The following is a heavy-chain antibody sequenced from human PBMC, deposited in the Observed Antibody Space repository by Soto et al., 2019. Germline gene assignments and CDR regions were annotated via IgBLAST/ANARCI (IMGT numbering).Heavy chain of an antibody. D-gene: IGHD5-18*01. J-gene: IGHJ6*02. V-gene: IGHV1-2*04. CDR2: INPKSGGT. CDR3: ARGATAMGPLGYYGMDV. Sequence: GASVKVSCTASGYTFTGYYMHWVRQAPGQGLEWMGWINPKSGGTNYAQKFQGWVTMTRDTSISTAYMELSRLRSDDTAVYYCARGATAMGPLGYYGMDVWGQGTTVTVSS. CDR1: GYTFTGYY.